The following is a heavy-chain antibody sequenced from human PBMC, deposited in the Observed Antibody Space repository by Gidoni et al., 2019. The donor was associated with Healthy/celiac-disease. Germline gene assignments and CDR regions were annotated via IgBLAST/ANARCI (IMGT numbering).Heavy chain of an antibody. CDR3: AKDGSGGVTMIVLTASAGMDV. V-gene: IGHV3-23*01. Sequence: EVQLLESGGGLVHPGVSLRLSCAASVLTFSSYAMSWVRQAPGKGLEWVSAISGSGGSTDYADSVKGRFTVSRDNSKNTLYLQMKSLRAEDTAVYYCAKDGSGGVTMIVLTASAGMDVWGQGTTVTVSS. D-gene: IGHD3-22*01. CDR2: ISGSGGST. CDR1: VLTFSSYA. J-gene: IGHJ6*02.